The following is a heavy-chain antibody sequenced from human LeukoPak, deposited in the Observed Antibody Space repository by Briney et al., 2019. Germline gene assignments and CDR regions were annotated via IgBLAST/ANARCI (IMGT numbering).Heavy chain of an antibody. J-gene: IGHJ3*02. CDR1: GYSISSGYY. Sequence: SETLSLTCAVSGYSISSGYYWGWSRPPPGKGGEGGGIIYHSGSTYYKPSIKRRVKISVHTSKTQFSLKLSSVTAADTAVYYCARSTLRPYYYDSSGYFSAFDIWGQGTMVTVSS. V-gene: IGHV4-38-2*01. D-gene: IGHD3-22*01. CDR2: IYHSGST. CDR3: ARSTLRPYYYDSSGYFSAFDI.